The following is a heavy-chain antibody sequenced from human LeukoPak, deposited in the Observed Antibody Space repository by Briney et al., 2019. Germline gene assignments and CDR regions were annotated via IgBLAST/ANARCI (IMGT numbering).Heavy chain of an antibody. Sequence: PGGSLRLSCAGSGFDFSRYWMAWVRQAPGKGLEWVASINQDVSRTHYVNSVKGRFTISRDNAKSSLFLQMTSLRLEDTAVYYCAKLKADVTKFDYWGQGTLVTVSS. V-gene: IGHV3-7*01. J-gene: IGHJ4*02. CDR3: AKLKADVTKFDY. CDR2: INQDVSRT. D-gene: IGHD2-8*01. CDR1: GFDFSRYW.